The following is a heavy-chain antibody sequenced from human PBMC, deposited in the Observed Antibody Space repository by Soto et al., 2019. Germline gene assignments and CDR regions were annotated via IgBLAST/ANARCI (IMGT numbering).Heavy chain of an antibody. CDR3: ARHAAGGYGGNLGDYYYYGMDV. D-gene: IGHD4-17*01. Sequence: SETLSLTCTVSGGSISSSSYYWGWIRQPPGKGLEWIGSIYYSGSTYYNPSLKSRVTISVDTSKNQFSLKLSSVTAADTAVYYCARHAAGGYGGNLGDYYYYGMDVWGQGTTVTVSS. CDR1: GGSISSSSYY. CDR2: IYYSGST. J-gene: IGHJ6*02. V-gene: IGHV4-39*01.